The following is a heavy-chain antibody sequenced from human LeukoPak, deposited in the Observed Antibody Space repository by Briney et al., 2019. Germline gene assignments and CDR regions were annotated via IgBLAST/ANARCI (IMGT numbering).Heavy chain of an antibody. D-gene: IGHD1-26*01. Sequence: ASVKVSCKASGYTFTGHYLHWVRQASGQGLEWMGWINPKSGDTNSAQKFQDWVTMTRDTSISTAYMELRKLTSDDTAVYYCAKGGLVPIPNYYQYGMDVWGQGTTVTVSS. CDR1: GYTFTGHY. CDR3: AKGGLVPIPNYYQYGMDV. J-gene: IGHJ6*02. V-gene: IGHV1-2*04. CDR2: INPKSGDT.